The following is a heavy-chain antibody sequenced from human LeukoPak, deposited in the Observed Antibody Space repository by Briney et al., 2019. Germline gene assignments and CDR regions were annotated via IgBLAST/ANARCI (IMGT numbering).Heavy chain of an antibody. CDR3: ARMRSYDTNHFDY. D-gene: IGHD3-16*01. CDR2: IYSSGST. J-gene: IGHJ4*02. V-gene: IGHV4-4*09. CDR1: GGSINNYY. Sequence: ETLSLTCTVSGGSINNYYWTWIRQPPGEGLEWIGFIYSSGSTNYNPSLKSRVTMSVDTSRNQFSLNLNSVTAADTAVYCCARMRSYDTNHFDYWGQGTLVTVSS.